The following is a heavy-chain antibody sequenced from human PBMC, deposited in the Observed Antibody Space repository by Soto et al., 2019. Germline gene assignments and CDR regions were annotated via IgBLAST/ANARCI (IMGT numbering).Heavy chain of an antibody. D-gene: IGHD1-1*01. CDR2: MNPNSGNT. V-gene: IGHV1-8*01. CDR1: GYTFTSYD. J-gene: IGHJ6*02. Sequence: QVQLVQSGAEVKKPGASVKVSCKASGYTFTSYDINWVRQDTGQGLEWMGWMNPNSGNTGYAQKFRGRVTMTRNTSISTAYMELSSLRSEDTAVYYCARERTGTTSRDVWGQGTTVTDSS. CDR3: ARERTGTTSRDV.